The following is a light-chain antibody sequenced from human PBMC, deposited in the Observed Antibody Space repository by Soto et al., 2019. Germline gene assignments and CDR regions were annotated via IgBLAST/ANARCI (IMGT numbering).Light chain of an antibody. Sequence: QSVLTQPPSVSGAPGQRATISCTGSSSNIGAGYDVHWYQQLPGTAPKLLIYGNSNRPSGVPDRFSGSKSGTSASLAITGLQAEDEADYYCQSYDSSLSGSVVFGGGTQLTVL. J-gene: IGLJ2*01. CDR2: GNS. CDR1: SSNIGAGYD. V-gene: IGLV1-40*01. CDR3: QSYDSSLSGSVV.